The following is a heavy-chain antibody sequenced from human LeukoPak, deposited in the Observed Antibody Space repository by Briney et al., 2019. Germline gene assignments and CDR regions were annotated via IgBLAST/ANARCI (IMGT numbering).Heavy chain of an antibody. Sequence: SGPTLVNPTQTLTLTCTFSGFSLSTSGVGVGWIRQPPGKALEWLALIYWDDDKRYNPSLKSRLSITQDTSKNQVVFTMTNMDLVDTATYYCARRLGTYNFDYWGQGTLVTVSS. CDR1: GFSLSTSGVG. D-gene: IGHD7-27*01. CDR3: ARRLGTYNFDY. V-gene: IGHV2-5*02. J-gene: IGHJ4*02. CDR2: IYWDDDK.